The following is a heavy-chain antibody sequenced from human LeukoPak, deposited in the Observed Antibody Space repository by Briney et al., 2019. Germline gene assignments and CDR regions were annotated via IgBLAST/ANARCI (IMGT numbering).Heavy chain of an antibody. V-gene: IGHV1-18*01. J-gene: IGHJ4*02. Sequence: ASVKVSCKASGYRFSSYGISWVRQAPGQGLEWMAWISVYNGNTNYAQKFQGRVIMTTDTSTSTAYMELRSLRSDDTAVYFCARTASRSLWSGELSNWGQGTLVTVSS. CDR1: GYRFSSYG. D-gene: IGHD3-10*01. CDR2: ISVYNGNT. CDR3: ARTASRSLWSGELSN.